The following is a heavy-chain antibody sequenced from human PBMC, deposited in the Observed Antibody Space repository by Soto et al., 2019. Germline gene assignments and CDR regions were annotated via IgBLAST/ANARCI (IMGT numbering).Heavy chain of an antibody. CDR3: ARDSPPVEY. V-gene: IGHV1-18*01. Sequence: ASVKLSCKASAYTFTSYMISWGRQALGQGIEWMGWICAYKGNTKYEQKLQGRVTMTTDTSTSTAYMELRSLRFDETAVYYCARDSPPVEYCGQGTLVTVSS. J-gene: IGHJ4*02. CDR1: AYTFTSYM. CDR2: ICAYKGNT.